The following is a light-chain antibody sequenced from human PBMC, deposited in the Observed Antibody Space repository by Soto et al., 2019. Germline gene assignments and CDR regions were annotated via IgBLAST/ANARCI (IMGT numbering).Light chain of an antibody. CDR3: QPYGS. Sequence: EIVLTQSPGTLSLSPGERATLSCRASQSVSSSYLAWSQQKPGQAPRLLIYGESRRVTGIPDRFSGSGSGTDFTLTISRLEPEDFAVYYCQPYGSFGGGTKVDIK. V-gene: IGKV3-20*01. J-gene: IGKJ4*01. CDR1: QSVSSSY. CDR2: GES.